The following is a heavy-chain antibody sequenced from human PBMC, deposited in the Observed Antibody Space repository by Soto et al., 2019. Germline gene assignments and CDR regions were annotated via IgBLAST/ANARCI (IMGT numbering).Heavy chain of an antibody. CDR3: ATRSSQPQESVQGWFDP. CDR2: FDPEDGET. Sequence: ASVKVSCKVSGYTLTELSMHWVRQAPGKGLEWMGGFDPEDGETIYAQKFQGRVTMTEDTSTDTAYMELSSLRSEDTAVYYCATRSSQPQESVQGWFDPWGQGNLVTVSS. V-gene: IGHV1-24*01. CDR1: GYTLTELS. J-gene: IGHJ5*02. D-gene: IGHD6-19*01.